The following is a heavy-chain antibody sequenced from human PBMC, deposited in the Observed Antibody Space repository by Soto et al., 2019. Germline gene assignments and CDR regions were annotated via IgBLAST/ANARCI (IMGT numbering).Heavy chain of an antibody. CDR3: ARRLGMGMYYFDY. J-gene: IGHJ4*02. Sequence: PVGSLRLSCAASGFTFSSYEMNWVRQAPGKGLEWVSYISSSGSTIYYADSVKGRFTISRDNAKNSLYLQMNSLRAEDTAVYYCARRLGMGMYYFDYWGQGTLVTVSS. CDR1: GFTFSSYE. D-gene: IGHD7-27*01. V-gene: IGHV3-48*03. CDR2: ISSSGSTI.